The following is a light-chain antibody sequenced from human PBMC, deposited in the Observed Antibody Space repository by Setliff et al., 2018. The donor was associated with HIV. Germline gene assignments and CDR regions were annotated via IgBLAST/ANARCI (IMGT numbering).Light chain of an antibody. CDR1: NSDVGGYNY. V-gene: IGLV2-14*01. J-gene: IGLJ1*01. CDR3: SSYAITNTLP. Sequence: QSVLTQPASVSGSPGQSITISCTGTNSDVGGYNYVSWYQQHPGKAPKLIIYEVSNRPSGVSNRFSGSKSGNTASLTISGLQAEDEADYYCSSYAITNTLPFGTGTKVTVL. CDR2: EVS.